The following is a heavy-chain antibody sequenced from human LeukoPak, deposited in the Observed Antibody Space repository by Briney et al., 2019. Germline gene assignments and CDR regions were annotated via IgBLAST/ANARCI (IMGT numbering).Heavy chain of an antibody. CDR3: ARDRGELPDFDY. J-gene: IGHJ4*02. D-gene: IGHD1-26*01. CDR2: INPNSGGT. V-gene: IGHV1-2*02. CDR1: GYTFTGYY. Sequence: ASVKVSCKASGYTFTGYYMHWVRQAPGQGLEWMGWINPNSGGTNYAQKFQGRVTMTRDTSISTAYMELRSLRSDDTAVYYCARDRGELPDFDYWGQGTLVTVSS.